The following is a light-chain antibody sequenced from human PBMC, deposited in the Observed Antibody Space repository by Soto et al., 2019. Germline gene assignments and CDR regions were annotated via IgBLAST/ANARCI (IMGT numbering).Light chain of an antibody. CDR1: QGISIY. CDR2: DAS. V-gene: IGKV1-33*01. CDR3: QQHDEFAT. J-gene: IGKJ5*01. Sequence: DIQMTQSPSSLSASVGDRVTITCRASQGISIYLNWFQQKPGKAPELLIYDASKLQTGAPSRFSGSGSGTDFILIINRLQPEDIATYYCQQHDEFATFGQGTRLEIK.